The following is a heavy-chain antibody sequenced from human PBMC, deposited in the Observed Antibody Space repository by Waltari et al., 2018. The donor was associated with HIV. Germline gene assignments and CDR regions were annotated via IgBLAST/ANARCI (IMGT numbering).Heavy chain of an antibody. CDR3: VRSLVVPAASFDY. D-gene: IGHD2-2*01. CDR1: GFSLSTSKMC. J-gene: IGHJ4*02. CDR2: IDWDDDK. Sequence: GRPTQTLTLTCTFSGFSLSTSKMCVNWIRQPPGKALEWLARIDWDDDKYYSASLKTRPTISKDTSKNQVVLTMKNMAPLDTGTYYCVRSLVVPAASFDYWGQGILVTVSS. V-gene: IGHV2-70*11.